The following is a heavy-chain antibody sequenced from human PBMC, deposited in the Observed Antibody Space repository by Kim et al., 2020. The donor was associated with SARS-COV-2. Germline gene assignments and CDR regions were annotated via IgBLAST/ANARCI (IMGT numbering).Heavy chain of an antibody. CDR2: IKQDGSEK. D-gene: IGHD6-25*01. CDR1: GFTFSSYW. Sequence: GGSLRLSCAASGFTFSSYWMSWVRQAPGKGLEWVANIKQDGSEKYYVDSVKGRFTISRDNAKNSLYLQMNSLRAEDTAVYYCARGLRSPESGDYYYYYYMDVCGKGTTVTVSS. CDR3: ARGLRSPESGDYYYYYYMDV. J-gene: IGHJ6*03. V-gene: IGHV3-7*01.